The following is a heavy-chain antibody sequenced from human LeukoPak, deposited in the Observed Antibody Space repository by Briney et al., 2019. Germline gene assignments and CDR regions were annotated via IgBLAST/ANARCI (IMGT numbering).Heavy chain of an antibody. CDR1: GGSFSGYY. D-gene: IGHD4-17*01. CDR3: ARRPDYGDYVYAY. J-gene: IGHJ4*02. Sequence: SETLSLTCAVYGGSFSGYYWSWIRQPPGKGLEWIGEINDSGSTNYNPSLKSRVTISVDTSKNQFSLKLSSVTAADTAVYYCARRPDYGDYVYAYWGQGTPVTVPS. V-gene: IGHV4-34*01. CDR2: INDSGST.